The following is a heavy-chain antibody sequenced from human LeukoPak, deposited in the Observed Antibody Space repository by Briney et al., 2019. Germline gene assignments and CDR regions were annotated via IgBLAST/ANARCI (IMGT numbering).Heavy chain of an antibody. CDR1: GYTFTGYY. Sequence: ASVKVSCKGSGYTFTGYYMHWVRQAPGQGLEWMGWINTNTGNPTYAQGFTGRFVFSLDTSVSTAYLQISSLKAEDTAVYYCARVPDDYGDYSFLDPWGQGTLVTVSS. J-gene: IGHJ5*02. D-gene: IGHD4-17*01. V-gene: IGHV7-4-1*02. CDR3: ARVPDDYGDYSFLDP. CDR2: INTNTGNP.